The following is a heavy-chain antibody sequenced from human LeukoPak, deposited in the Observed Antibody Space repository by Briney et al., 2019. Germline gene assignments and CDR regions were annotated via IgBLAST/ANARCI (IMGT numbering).Heavy chain of an antibody. CDR3: TSGAMLVS. CDR1: GFTFSSYS. Sequence: GGSLRLSCAASGFTFSSYSMNWVRQAPGKGLEWVGRIKRKGDGGTTDYAAPVKGRFTISRDDSKNTLYLQMNSLKTEDTAVYYCTSGAMLVSWGQGTLVTVSS. V-gene: IGHV3-15*01. D-gene: IGHD3-22*01. CDR2: IKRKGDGGTT. J-gene: IGHJ5*02.